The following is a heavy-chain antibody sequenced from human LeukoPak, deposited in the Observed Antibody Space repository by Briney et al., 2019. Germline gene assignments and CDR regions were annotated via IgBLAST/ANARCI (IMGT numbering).Heavy chain of an antibody. D-gene: IGHD3-3*01. J-gene: IGHJ4*02. CDR1: GYTFTTHG. Sequence: GASVKVSCTASGYTFTTHGISWVRQAPGQGPEWMGWISGNNGNTHYAQKFQGRVTMTTETSTSTAYMELKSLRSDDTAVYYCARLYDFWSGYYPHFDYWGQGTLVTVSS. CDR3: ARLYDFWSGYYPHFDY. V-gene: IGHV1-18*01. CDR2: ISGNNGNT.